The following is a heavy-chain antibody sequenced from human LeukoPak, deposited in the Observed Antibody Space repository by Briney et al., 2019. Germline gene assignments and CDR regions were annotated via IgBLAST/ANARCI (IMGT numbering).Heavy chain of an antibody. Sequence: GGSLRLSCAASAFTFSSYGMSWVRQAPGKGLEWVSSISGSSDSTYYADSVKGRFAISRDNSKSTLYLQLSSLRAEDTAVYYCAKARGTDYGDYVIFDYWGQGTLVTVSS. J-gene: IGHJ4*02. D-gene: IGHD4-17*01. V-gene: IGHV3-23*01. CDR3: AKARGTDYGDYVIFDY. CDR2: ISGSSDST. CDR1: AFTFSSYG.